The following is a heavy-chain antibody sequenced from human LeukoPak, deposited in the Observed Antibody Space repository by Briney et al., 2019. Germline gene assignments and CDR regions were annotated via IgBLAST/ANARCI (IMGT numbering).Heavy chain of an antibody. CDR1: GFTFSNYW. CDR2: IKTDGTDT. CDR3: ARGTRTGENWFDP. V-gene: IGHV3-74*01. Sequence: GGSLRLSCAASGFTFSNYWMHWVRQVPGKGLVWVSRIKTDGTDTGYADSVRGRFTISRENAKNTVYLQMNSLRAEDTAVYYCARGTRTGENWFDPWGQGTLVTVSS. D-gene: IGHD7-27*01. J-gene: IGHJ5*02.